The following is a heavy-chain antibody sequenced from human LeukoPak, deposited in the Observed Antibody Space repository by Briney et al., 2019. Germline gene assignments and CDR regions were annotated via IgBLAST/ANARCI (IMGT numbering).Heavy chain of an antibody. J-gene: IGHJ6*02. CDR3: AKDLTVTYYYYAMDV. CDR2: ISSSSRYI. V-gene: IGHV3-21*01. CDR1: GFTFSSYS. Sequence: GGSLRLSCAASGFTFSSYSMNWVRQAPGKGLGWGASISSSSRYIDYADSVKGRFTISRDNAKNSLYLQMNSLRAEDTAVYYCAKDLTVTYYYYAMDVWGQGTTVTVSS. D-gene: IGHD4-17*01.